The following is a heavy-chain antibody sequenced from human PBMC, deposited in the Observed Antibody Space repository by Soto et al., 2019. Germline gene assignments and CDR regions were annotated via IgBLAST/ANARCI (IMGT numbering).Heavy chain of an antibody. D-gene: IGHD3-22*01. CDR3: ARAEDYYYDSSGYYDY. Sequence: PGGSLRLSCAASGFTFSSYAMHWVRQAPGKGLEWVAVISYDGSNKYYADSVKGRFTISRDNSKNTLYLQMNSLRAEDTAVYYCARAEDYYYDSSGYYDYWGQGTLVTVSS. CDR2: ISYDGSNK. V-gene: IGHV3-30-3*01. J-gene: IGHJ4*02. CDR1: GFTFSSYA.